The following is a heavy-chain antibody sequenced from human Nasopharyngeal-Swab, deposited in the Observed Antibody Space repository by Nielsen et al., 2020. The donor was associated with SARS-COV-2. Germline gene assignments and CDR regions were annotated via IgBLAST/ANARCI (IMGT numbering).Heavy chain of an antibody. D-gene: IGHD5/OR15-5a*01. Sequence: GGSLRLSCASSGFPFSNYDMHWVRRAPDKGLEWLARISYDESSGYYADSVKGRFTISRDDSKNTLYLQMNSLRPEDTAVYYCASPHTVYAFDIWGQGTLVTVSP. CDR3: ASPHTVYAFDI. CDR1: GFPFSNYD. V-gene: IGHV3-30*14. CDR2: ISYDESSG. J-gene: IGHJ3*02.